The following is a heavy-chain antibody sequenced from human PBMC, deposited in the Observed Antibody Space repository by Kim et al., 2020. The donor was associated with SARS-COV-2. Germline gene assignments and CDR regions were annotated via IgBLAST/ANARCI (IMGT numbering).Heavy chain of an antibody. V-gene: IGHV3-74*01. D-gene: IGHD3-22*01. Sequence: GGSLRLSCVASGFTFSNYWMHWVRQAPGKGLVWVSRINRDATYTSHADSVKGRFTISRDNAKNTLYLQMSSLRAEDTAVYYCARDQVDYYETDGDDFDHWGQGTLVTVSS. CDR2: INRDATYT. CDR1: GFTFSNYW. J-gene: IGHJ4*02. CDR3: ARDQVDYYETDGDDFDH.